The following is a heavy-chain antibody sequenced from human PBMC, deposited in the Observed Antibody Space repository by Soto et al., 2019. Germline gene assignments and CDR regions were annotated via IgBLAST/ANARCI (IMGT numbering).Heavy chain of an antibody. J-gene: IGHJ4*02. D-gene: IGHD3-16*01. CDR2: ISAYNGNT. V-gene: IGHV1-18*01. Sequence: QVQLVQSGAEVKKPGASVKVACKTYGYTFTNYGLSWVRLAHGQGLEWMGWISAYNGNTNYAQNFQGRVTMTTDTSTSTAYMELRSLRSDDTAVYYCAIGGTPIDYWGQGTLVTVSS. CDR3: AIGGTPIDY. CDR1: GYTFTNYG.